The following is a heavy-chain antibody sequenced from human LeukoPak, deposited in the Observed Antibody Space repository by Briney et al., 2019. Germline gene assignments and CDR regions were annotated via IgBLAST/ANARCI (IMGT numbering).Heavy chain of an antibody. J-gene: IGHJ4*02. CDR2: INWNGGST. CDR3: ARDTAAAGIWYYFDY. V-gene: IGHV3-20*04. Sequence: GGSLRLSCAASGFTFDDYGMSWVRQAPGKGLEWVSGINWNGGSTGYADSVKGRFTISRDNAKNSLYLQMNSLRAEDTALYYCARDTAAAGIWYYFDYWGQGTLVTVSS. D-gene: IGHD6-13*01. CDR1: GFTFDDYG.